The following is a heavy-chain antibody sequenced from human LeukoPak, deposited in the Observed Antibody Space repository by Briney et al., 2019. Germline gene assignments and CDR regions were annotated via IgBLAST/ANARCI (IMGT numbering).Heavy chain of an antibody. CDR2: IIPIFGTA. Sequence: GASVNVSCKASGGTFSSYAISWVRQAPGQGLEWMGGIIPIFGTANYAQKFQGRVTITADESTSTAYMELSSLRSEDTAVYYCARVRAMVRGVIPHGFDYWGQGTLVTVSS. V-gene: IGHV1-69*13. CDR3: ARVRAMVRGVIPHGFDY. D-gene: IGHD3-10*01. CDR1: GGTFSSYA. J-gene: IGHJ4*02.